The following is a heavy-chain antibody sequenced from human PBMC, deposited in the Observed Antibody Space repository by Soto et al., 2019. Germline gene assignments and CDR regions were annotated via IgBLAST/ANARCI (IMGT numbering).Heavy chain of an antibody. CDR3: ARGGSYYDSSGYYRGFGY. D-gene: IGHD3-22*01. V-gene: IGHV1-69*06. CDR1: XGXXXXXA. Sequence: QVQLVQSGXXXXXXXXXVKVSXXASXGXXXXXAISWVXXAPXXXXXXMGGIIPSFGTANYAQKFQGRVTITADKSTSTGYMELSSLRSEDTAVYYCARGGSYYDSSGYYRGFGYWGQGTLVTVSS. J-gene: IGHJ4*02. CDR2: IIPSFGTA.